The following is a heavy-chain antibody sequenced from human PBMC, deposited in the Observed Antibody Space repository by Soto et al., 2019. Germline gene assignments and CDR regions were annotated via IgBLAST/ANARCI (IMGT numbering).Heavy chain of an antibody. Sequence: ASETLSLTCAVSGYSIASGYYWSWIRQPPGKGLEWIGSIYHAGSVYYNPSLNSRVAMSLDTSDNHFSLKLNSVTAADTAVYYCARNFDYYGMDVWGQGTTVTVSS. CDR3: ARNFDYYGMDV. V-gene: IGHV4-38-2*01. CDR2: IYHAGSV. CDR1: GYSIASGYY. J-gene: IGHJ6*02.